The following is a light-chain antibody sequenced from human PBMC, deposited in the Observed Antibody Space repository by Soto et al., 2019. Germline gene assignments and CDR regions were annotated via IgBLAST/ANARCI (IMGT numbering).Light chain of an antibody. CDR1: QSISTW. V-gene: IGKV1-5*03. CDR3: QQYNSYWT. CDR2: RAS. J-gene: IGKJ1*01. Sequence: DIQMTQSPSTLSASVGDRVTITCRANQSISTWLAWYQQKPGKAPKLLIDRASSLESGVPSRFSGSGSGTEFTLTISSLQPDDFATYYCQQYNSYWTFGQGTKVEIK.